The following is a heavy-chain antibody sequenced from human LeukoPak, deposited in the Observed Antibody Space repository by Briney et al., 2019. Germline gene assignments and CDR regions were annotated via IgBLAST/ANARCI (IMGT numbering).Heavy chain of an antibody. D-gene: IGHD3-10*01. CDR3: AKGHMVRGSYGMDV. CDR1: GLTFSSYA. V-gene: IGHV3-23*01. J-gene: IGHJ6*04. CDR2: ISGLGSNT. Sequence: GGSLRLSCAASGLTFSSYAMSWVRQAPGEGLEWVSVISGLGSNTYYADSVKGRFTISRDNSKNTLCLQMNSLRAEDTAVYYCAKGHMVRGSYGMDVWGKGTTVTVSS.